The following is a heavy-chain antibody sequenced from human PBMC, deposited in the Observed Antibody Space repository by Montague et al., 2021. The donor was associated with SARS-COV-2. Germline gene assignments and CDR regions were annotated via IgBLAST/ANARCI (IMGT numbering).Heavy chain of an antibody. V-gene: IGHV4-34*01. J-gene: IGHJ6*02. Sequence: SETLSLTCAVYGGSFSGYYWSWIRQPPGKGLEWIGEINHSGSTNXNPSLKSRVTISVDTSKNQFSLKLSSVTAADTAVYYCTREGYQVLWSDYYYYGMDVWGQGTTVTVS. D-gene: IGHD2-2*01. CDR3: TREGYQVLWSDYYYYGMDV. CDR1: GGSFSGYY. CDR2: INHSGST.